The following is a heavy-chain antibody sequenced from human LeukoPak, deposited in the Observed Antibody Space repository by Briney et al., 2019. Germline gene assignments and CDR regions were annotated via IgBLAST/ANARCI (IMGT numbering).Heavy chain of an antibody. CDR3: ATPTVGTSRFDGFDI. Sequence: GASVKVSCKASGYTLTDYYMHWVRQAPGQGLEWMGWISPNSGGTNYAQRFQGRVTMTRDTSISTAYMELSRLRSDDTAVYYCATPTVGTSRFDGFDIWGQGTMVTVSP. J-gene: IGHJ3*02. CDR1: GYTLTDYY. V-gene: IGHV1-2*02. CDR2: ISPNSGGT. D-gene: IGHD4-23*01.